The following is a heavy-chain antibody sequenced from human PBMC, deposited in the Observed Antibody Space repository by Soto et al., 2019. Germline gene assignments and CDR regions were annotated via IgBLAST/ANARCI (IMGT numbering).Heavy chain of an antibody. V-gene: IGHV1-3*01. J-gene: IGHJ3*01. CDR2: INVGNGNT. Sequence: ASVKVSCKASGYTFSSYWMHWVRQAPGQRLEWMGWINVGNGNTAYSQKFQGRVTITRDTTASTAYMELSGLTSEDTAVYYCARQDAFDVWGQGTMVTVSS. CDR1: GYTFSSYW. CDR3: ARQDAFDV.